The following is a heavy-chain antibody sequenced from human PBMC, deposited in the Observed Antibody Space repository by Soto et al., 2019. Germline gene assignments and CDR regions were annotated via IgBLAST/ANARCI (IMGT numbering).Heavy chain of an antibody. CDR1: VYSFTNYW. CDR2: FYPSDSDT. D-gene: IGHD6-25*01. Sequence: LKISCKGSVYSFTNYWIGWVRQMPGKGLEWMGIFYPSDSDTRYSPSLQGLVTISADKSISTAFLQWSSLKASDTAVYYCARGHSTGYYTYFDYWGQGTLVTVSS. CDR3: ARGHSTGYYTYFDY. V-gene: IGHV5-51*01. J-gene: IGHJ4*02.